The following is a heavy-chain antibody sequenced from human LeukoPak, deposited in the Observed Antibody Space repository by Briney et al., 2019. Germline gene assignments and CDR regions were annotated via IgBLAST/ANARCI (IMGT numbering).Heavy chain of an antibody. CDR1: GFTFSSYS. CDR3: ARDHYDILTGYYNPLGY. V-gene: IGHV3-21*01. CDR2: ISSSSSYI. Sequence: GGSLRLSCAASGFTFSSYSMNWVRQAPGKGLEWVSSISSSSSYIYYADSVKGRFTISRDNAKNSLYLQMNSLRAEDTAVYYCARDHYDILTGYYNPLGYWGQGTLVTVSS. J-gene: IGHJ4*02. D-gene: IGHD3-9*01.